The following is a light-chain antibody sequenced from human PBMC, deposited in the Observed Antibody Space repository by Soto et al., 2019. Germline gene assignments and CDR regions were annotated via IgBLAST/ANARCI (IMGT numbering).Light chain of an antibody. V-gene: IGKV3-15*01. Sequence: EIVMTQSPATLSVSPGERATLSCRASQSVSSNLAWYQQKPAQAPRLLIYGASTRATGIPARFSGSGSGTEFTLPISSLQSEDFAVYYCQQYSNWPPITFGQGTRLEIK. CDR2: GAS. J-gene: IGKJ5*01. CDR1: QSVSSN. CDR3: QQYSNWPPIT.